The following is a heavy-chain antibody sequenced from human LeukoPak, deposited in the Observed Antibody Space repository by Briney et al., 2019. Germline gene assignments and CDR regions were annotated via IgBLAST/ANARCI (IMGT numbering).Heavy chain of an antibody. CDR3: AKLKYYCDSSGYYDY. CDR1: RFTFSSYG. V-gene: IGHV3-33*06. J-gene: IGHJ4*02. D-gene: IGHD3-22*01. Sequence: GGSLRLSCAASRFTFSSYGMHWVRRAPGKGLEWVAVIWYDGSNKYYADSVKGRFTISRDNSKNTLYLQMNSLRAEDAAVYYCAKLKYYCDSSGYYDYWGQGTLVTVSS. CDR2: IWYDGSNK.